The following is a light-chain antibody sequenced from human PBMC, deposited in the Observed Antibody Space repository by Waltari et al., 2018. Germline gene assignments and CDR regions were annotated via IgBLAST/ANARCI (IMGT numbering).Light chain of an antibody. V-gene: IGLV1-47*01. J-gene: IGLJ3*02. CDR3: AAWDDSLSGRV. CDR2: TSD. Sequence: QSVLTQPPSASGTPGQRVTISCSGSSSNIGSNYVYWYQQLPGPAPKLLIYTSDQRPSGVPARFSGAKSGISASLAISGLRSEDEADYYCAAWDDSLSGRVFGGGTKLTVL. CDR1: SSNIGSNY.